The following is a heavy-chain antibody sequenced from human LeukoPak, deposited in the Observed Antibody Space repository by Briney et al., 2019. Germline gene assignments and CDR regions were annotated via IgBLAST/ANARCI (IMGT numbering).Heavy chain of an antibody. CDR2: INPNSGGT. J-gene: IGHJ4*02. Sequence: ASVKVSCKASGYTFTGYYMHWVRQAPGQGLEWMGWINPNSGGTDYAQKFQGRVTMTWDTSISTAYMEQSRLRSDDTAVYYCARQSWELLSTGYYFDYWGQGTLVTVSS. CDR3: ARQSWELLSTGYYFDY. CDR1: GYTFTGYY. V-gene: IGHV1-2*02. D-gene: IGHD1-26*01.